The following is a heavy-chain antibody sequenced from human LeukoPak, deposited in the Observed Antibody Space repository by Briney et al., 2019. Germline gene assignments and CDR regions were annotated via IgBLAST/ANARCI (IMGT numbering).Heavy chain of an antibody. J-gene: IGHJ4*02. D-gene: IGHD1-14*01. V-gene: IGHV1-2*02. CDR2: INPNSGGT. Sequence: ASVKVSCKASGHTFTGYYMHWVRQAPGQGLEWMGWINPNSGGTNYAQKFQGRVTMTRDTSISTAYMELSRLRSDDTAVYYCARDSTPMTGRVPLGYWGQGTLVTVSS. CDR3: ARDSTPMTGRVPLGY. CDR1: GHTFTGYY.